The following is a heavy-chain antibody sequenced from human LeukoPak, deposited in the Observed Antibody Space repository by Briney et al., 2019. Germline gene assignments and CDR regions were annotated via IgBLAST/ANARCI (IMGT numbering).Heavy chain of an antibody. CDR1: GGSISSGGYY. V-gene: IGHV4-30-2*01. CDR2: IYHSGST. CDR3: ARASRTYYYYYYGMDV. Sequence: SETLSLTCTVSGGSISSGGYYWSWIRQPPGKGLEWIGYIYHSGSTYYNPSLKSRVTISVDTSKNQFSLKLSSVTAADTAVYYCARASRTYYYYYYGMDVWGQGTTVTVSS. J-gene: IGHJ6*02.